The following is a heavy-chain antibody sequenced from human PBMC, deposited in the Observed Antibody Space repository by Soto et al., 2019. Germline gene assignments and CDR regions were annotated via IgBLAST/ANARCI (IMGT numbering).Heavy chain of an antibody. CDR3: ARGRRTCTEKTCYTDFDF. D-gene: IGHD2-2*02. CDR1: GYTFSDYG. J-gene: IGHJ4*02. V-gene: IGHV1-3*01. CDR2: ILCLNDRK. Sequence: QVHLVQSGAEVKTPGASVTISCKASGYTFSDYGIHWIRQAPGQRPEWLGWILCLNDRKEYSQKFQGRMSLTRDTSASTAYMGLRRLRSEDTAVYYCARGRRTCTEKTCYTDFDFWGQGSLVSVSS.